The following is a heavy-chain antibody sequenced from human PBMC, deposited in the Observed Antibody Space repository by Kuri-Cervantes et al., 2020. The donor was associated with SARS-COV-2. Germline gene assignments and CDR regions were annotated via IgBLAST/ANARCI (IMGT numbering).Heavy chain of an antibody. D-gene: IGHD1-1*01. V-gene: IGHV4-38-2*02. Sequence: SGPTLVKPTQTLTVTCTFSGLSLRTSVMCMRWIRQPPGKGLEWIGSIYHSGSTYYNPSLKSRVTISVDTSKNQFSLKLSSVTAADTAVYYCARLLDIGGGDYWGQGTLVTVSS. CDR3: ARLLDIGGGDY. CDR2: IYHSGST. J-gene: IGHJ4*02. CDR1: GLSLRTSVM.